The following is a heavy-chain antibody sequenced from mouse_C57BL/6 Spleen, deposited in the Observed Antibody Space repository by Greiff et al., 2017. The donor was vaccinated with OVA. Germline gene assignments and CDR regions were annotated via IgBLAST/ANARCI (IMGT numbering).Heavy chain of an antibody. CDR2: IDPSDSET. CDR1: GYTFTSYW. V-gene: IGHV1-52*01. Sequence: VQLQQPGAELVRPGSSVKLSCKASGYTFTSYWMHWVKQRPIQGLEWIGNIDPSDSETHYNQKFKDKATLTVDKSSSTAYMQLSSLTSEDSAVDYCARGGSSGYVGYWGQGTTLTVSS. J-gene: IGHJ2*01. D-gene: IGHD3-2*02. CDR3: ARGGSSGYVGY.